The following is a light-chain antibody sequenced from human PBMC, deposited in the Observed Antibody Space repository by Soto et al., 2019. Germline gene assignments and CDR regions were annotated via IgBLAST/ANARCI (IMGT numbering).Light chain of an antibody. J-gene: IGLJ1*01. CDR2: DVT. CDR3: QSYDISLHNYV. V-gene: IGLV2-14*01. Sequence: QSALTQPASVSGSPGQSITISCTGTSSDVGAYDFVSWYQHYPGKAPKLVTFDVTHRPPGISDRFSGSKSANTASLTISGLQAEDEADYYCQSYDISLHNYVFGTGTKVTVL. CDR1: SSDVGAYDF.